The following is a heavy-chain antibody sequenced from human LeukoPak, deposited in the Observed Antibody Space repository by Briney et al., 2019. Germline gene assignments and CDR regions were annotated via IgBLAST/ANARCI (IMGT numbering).Heavy chain of an antibody. V-gene: IGHV3-30*02. D-gene: IGHD3-10*01. CDR1: GFTFRIYG. Sequence: GRSLRLSCAASGFTFRIYGMHWVRQAPGKGLEWVAFIRYDGSNKYYADSVKGRFTISRDNSKNTLYLQMNSLRAEDTALYYCAKGTSALYYYGSGSYFAFDYWGQGTLVTVSS. J-gene: IGHJ4*02. CDR2: IRYDGSNK. CDR3: AKGTSALYYYGSGSYFAFDY.